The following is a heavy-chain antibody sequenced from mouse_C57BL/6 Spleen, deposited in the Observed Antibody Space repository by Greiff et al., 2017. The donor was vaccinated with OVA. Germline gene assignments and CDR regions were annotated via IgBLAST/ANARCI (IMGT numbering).Heavy chain of an antibody. D-gene: IGHD2-4*01. CDR1: GYSFTDYN. J-gene: IGHJ4*01. V-gene: IGHV1-39*01. Sequence: VQLKESGPELVKPGASVKISCKASGYSFTDYNMNWVKQSNGKSLEWIGVINPNYGTTSYNQKFKGKATLTVDQSSSTAYMQLNSLTSEDSAVYYCAKGYYDYDYYAMDYWGQGTSVTVSS. CDR2: INPNYGTT. CDR3: AKGYYDYDYYAMDY.